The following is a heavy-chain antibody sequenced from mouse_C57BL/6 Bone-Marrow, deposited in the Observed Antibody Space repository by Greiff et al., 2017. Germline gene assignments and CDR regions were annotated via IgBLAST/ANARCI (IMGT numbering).Heavy chain of an antibody. Sequence: EVQLQQSGTVLARPGASVKMSCKTSGYTFTSYWMHWVKQRPGQGLEWIGAIYPGNSDTSYNQKFKGKAKLTAATSASTVYIELSSLTNDDAAVYYCTGYYGSGLAMDYWGQGTSVTVSS. CDR1: GYTFTSYW. CDR2: IYPGNSDT. J-gene: IGHJ4*01. D-gene: IGHD1-1*01. CDR3: TGYYGSGLAMDY. V-gene: IGHV1-5*01.